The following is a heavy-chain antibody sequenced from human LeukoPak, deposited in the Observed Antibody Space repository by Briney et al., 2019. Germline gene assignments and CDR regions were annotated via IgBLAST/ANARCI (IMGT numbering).Heavy chain of an antibody. J-gene: IGHJ4*02. CDR3: ASQGDYAYGDYN. D-gene: IGHD4-17*01. CDR1: GFTYSSYW. Sequence: PGGSLRLSCAASGFTYSSYWMHWVRQAPGEGLVWVARIKGDGSYTFYADSVKGRFTISRDNAKNTLYLQMNSLRAEDTAVYYCASQGDYAYGDYNWGQGTLVTVYS. V-gene: IGHV3-74*01. CDR2: IKGDGSYT.